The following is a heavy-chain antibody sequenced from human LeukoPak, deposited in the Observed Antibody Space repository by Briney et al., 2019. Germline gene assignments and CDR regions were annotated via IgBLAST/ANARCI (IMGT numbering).Heavy chain of an antibody. J-gene: IGHJ6*03. CDR3: AGRFGGASYFYVGV. V-gene: IGHV1-69*06. Sequence: SLKVSCKASGGTFSSYGLSWVRQAPGQGLEWMGEIIPMFGTTNYAQKLQGRDTITADKYTSTAYIERTSQTSEDTHVYYCAGRFGGASYFYVGVWGKGPPVTVSS. CDR1: GGTFSSYG. CDR2: IIPMFGTT. D-gene: IGHD3-10*01.